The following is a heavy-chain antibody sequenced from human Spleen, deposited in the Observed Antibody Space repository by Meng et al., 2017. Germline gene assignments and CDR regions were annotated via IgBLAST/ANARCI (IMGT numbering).Heavy chain of an antibody. CDR1: GYIFTSNW. Sequence: GESLKISCKSSGYIFTSNWIGWVRQMPGKALEWMRIIYPGDSDTRYSPSFQGQVTISADKSISTAYLQWSSLKASDTAMYYCARLDSDGYYYGADHWGQGTLVTVSS. CDR3: ARLDSDGYYYGADH. V-gene: IGHV5-51*01. CDR2: IYPGDSDT. J-gene: IGHJ5*02. D-gene: IGHD3-22*01.